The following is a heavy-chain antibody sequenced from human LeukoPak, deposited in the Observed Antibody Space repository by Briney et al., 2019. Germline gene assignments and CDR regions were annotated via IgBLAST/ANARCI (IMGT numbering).Heavy chain of an antibody. CDR1: GFTFSSYC. CDR3: VIDDLYDSGGYFYDYFDY. CDR2: IKSKTSGGT. V-gene: IGHV3-15*05. Sequence: GGSLRLSCAASGFTFSSYCMNWVRQAPGKGLEWVGRIKSKTSGGTDYAESLKGRFIISRDDSKGTLFLQMNNLEAEDTAVYYCVIDDLYDSGGYFYDYFDYWGQGSLVTVTS. D-gene: IGHD3-22*01. J-gene: IGHJ4*02.